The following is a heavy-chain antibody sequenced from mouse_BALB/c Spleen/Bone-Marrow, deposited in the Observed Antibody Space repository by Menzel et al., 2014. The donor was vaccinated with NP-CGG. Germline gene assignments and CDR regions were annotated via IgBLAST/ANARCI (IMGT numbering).Heavy chain of an antibody. CDR1: GYTFTSYW. Sequence: VHLVESGAELVKPGASVKMSCKASGYTFTSYWMHWVKQRPGQGLEWIGVIDPSDSYTSYNQKFKGKATLTVDTSSSTAYMQLSSLTSEDSAVYYCTIYYRSFAYWGQGTLVTFSA. V-gene: IGHV1S127*01. J-gene: IGHJ3*01. CDR3: TIYYRSFAY. CDR2: IDPSDSYT. D-gene: IGHD2-14*01.